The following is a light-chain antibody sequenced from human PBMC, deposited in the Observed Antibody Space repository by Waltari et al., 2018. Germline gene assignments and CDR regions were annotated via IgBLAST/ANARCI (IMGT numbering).Light chain of an antibody. CDR2: QVD. J-gene: IGLJ2*01. V-gene: IGLV2-14*01. Sequence: QSALTQPASVSGSPGQSITVSCTGTASDVGGFDFVSWSQQHPGKVPKLILFQVDNRPSYVSGRFSGSKSGNTASRSISGLQPKDEAQYYCGSFASDNTVLFGGGT. CDR1: ASDVGGFDF. CDR3: GSFASDNTVL.